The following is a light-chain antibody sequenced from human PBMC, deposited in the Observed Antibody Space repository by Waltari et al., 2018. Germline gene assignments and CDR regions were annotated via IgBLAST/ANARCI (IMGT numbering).Light chain of an antibody. V-gene: IGKV1-27*01. CDR3: QKYDSAPLT. Sequence: DIEMTQSPSSLSASVGDRVTITCRASHDISNFLAWYQQRPGKLPKLLISRASTLQSGVPSRFSGSGSGTDFTLAISSLQSEDVATYYCQKYDSAPLTFGPGTKVEIK. CDR2: RAS. CDR1: HDISNF. J-gene: IGKJ3*01.